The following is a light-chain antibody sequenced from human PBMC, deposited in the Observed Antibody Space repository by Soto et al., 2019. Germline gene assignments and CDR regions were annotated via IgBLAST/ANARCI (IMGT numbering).Light chain of an antibody. J-gene: IGKJ5*01. Sequence: EIVMTQSPPTLSVSPGERATLSCRASQSVGSKLAWYQQRPGQAPRLLIYDASNRATGIPARFSGSGFGTEFTLTISSLQSEDFAVYYCQQYKNWPLFGQGTRLEIK. CDR2: DAS. V-gene: IGKV3D-15*01. CDR1: QSVGSK. CDR3: QQYKNWPL.